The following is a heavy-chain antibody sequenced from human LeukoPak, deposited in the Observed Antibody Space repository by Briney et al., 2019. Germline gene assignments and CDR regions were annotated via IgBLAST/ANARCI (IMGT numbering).Heavy chain of an antibody. CDR3: ARGEGRYDILTGYYLYNWFDP. Sequence: ASVKVSCKASGGTFSSYAISWVRRAPGQGLEWMGGIIPIFGTANYAQKFQGRVTITADESTSTAYMELSSLRSEDTAVYYCARGEGRYDILTGYYLYNWFDPWGQGTLVTVSS. J-gene: IGHJ5*02. D-gene: IGHD3-9*01. CDR1: GGTFSSYA. V-gene: IGHV1-69*13. CDR2: IIPIFGTA.